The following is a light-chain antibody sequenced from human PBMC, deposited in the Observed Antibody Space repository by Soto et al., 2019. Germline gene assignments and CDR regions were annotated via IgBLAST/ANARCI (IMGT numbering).Light chain of an antibody. CDR2: VVS. J-gene: IGLJ1*01. V-gene: IGLV2-14*01. CDR3: SSYRSGGTLV. Sequence: QSALTQPASVSGSPGQAIAISCTGTSSDVGGYNYVSLHQQHPGKAPKVLISVVSNRPSGVSNRFSGSKSGNTASLTISGLQAEDEADYYFSSYRSGGTLVFGSGTKVTV. CDR1: SSDVGGYNY.